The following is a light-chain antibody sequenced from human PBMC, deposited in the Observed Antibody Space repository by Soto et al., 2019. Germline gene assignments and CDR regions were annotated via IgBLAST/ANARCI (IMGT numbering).Light chain of an antibody. J-gene: IGKJ2*01. CDR1: QSLLHCDGKTY. CDR2: EVS. V-gene: IGKV2D-29*01. CDR3: MQSIKLPYT. Sequence: DIVLAQTPLFLSVTPGQPASISCRSTQSLLHCDGKTYFYWFLQKAGQPPQLLIYEVSNRFSGVSDRISVSGSGTDFTLKISRVEADDVGIYYFMQSIKLPYTFGQGTQLEIK.